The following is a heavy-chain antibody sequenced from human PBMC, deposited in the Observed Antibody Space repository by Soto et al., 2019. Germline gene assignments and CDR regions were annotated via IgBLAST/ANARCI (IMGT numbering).Heavy chain of an antibody. D-gene: IGHD3-3*01. J-gene: IGHJ6*02. Sequence: GGSLRLSCTSSGFTFGDYAMSWVRQAPGKGLEWVGFIRSKAYGGTTEYAASVKGRFTISRDDSKSIAYLQMNSLKTEDTAVYYCLPYYDFWSGYRQNYYYGMDVWGQGTTVTVSS. CDR2: IRSKAYGGTT. CDR3: LPYYDFWSGYRQNYYYGMDV. CDR1: GFTFGDYA. V-gene: IGHV3-49*04.